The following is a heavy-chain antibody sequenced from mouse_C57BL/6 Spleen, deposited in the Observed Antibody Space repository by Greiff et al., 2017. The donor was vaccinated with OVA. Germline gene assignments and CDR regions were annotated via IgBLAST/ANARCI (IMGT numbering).Heavy chain of an antibody. CDR1: GYTFTSYT. D-gene: IGHD1-1*01. Sequence: QVQLQQSGAELARPGASVKMSCKASGYTFTSYTMHWVKQRPGQGLEWIGYINPSSGYTKYNQKFKDKATLTADKSSSTAYMQLSSLTSEDSAVYYCARSGSNYGYFDVWGTGTTVTVSS. CDR3: ARSGSNYGYFDV. J-gene: IGHJ1*03. CDR2: INPSSGYT. V-gene: IGHV1-4*01.